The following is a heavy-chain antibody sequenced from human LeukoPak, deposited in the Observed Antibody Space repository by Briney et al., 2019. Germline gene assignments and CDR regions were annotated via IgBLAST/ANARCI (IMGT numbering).Heavy chain of an antibody. V-gene: IGHV1-46*01. CDR2: IDPSGGTT. Sequence: GASVKVSCEASGYTFTSYYMHWVRQAPGQGLEWMGIIDPSGGTTSYAQKFQGRVTMTRDTSTSTVYMELSSLRSEDTAVYYCARRGAVDTTMTNWGQGTLVTVSS. CDR1: GYTFTSYY. J-gene: IGHJ4*02. D-gene: IGHD5-18*01. CDR3: ARRGAVDTTMTN.